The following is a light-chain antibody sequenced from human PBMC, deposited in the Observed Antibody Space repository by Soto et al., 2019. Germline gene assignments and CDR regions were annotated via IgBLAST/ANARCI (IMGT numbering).Light chain of an antibody. J-gene: IGLJ2*01. CDR3: SSYSTRRTHG. CDR2: EVS. Sequence: QSALTQPASVSGSPGQSITISCTGTSSDVGYYNYVSWYQHHPGKAPKLMIYEVSNRPSGVSNRFSGSTSGNTVSLASSGLQAEVEADYCCSSYSTRRTHGFGGGTKVTVL. CDR1: SSDVGYYNY. V-gene: IGLV2-14*01.